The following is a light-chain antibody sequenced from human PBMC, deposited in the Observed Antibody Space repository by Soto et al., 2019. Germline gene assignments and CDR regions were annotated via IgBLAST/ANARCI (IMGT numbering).Light chain of an antibody. CDR1: SSDDGGYNY. V-gene: IGLV2-8*01. Sequence: QSVLTQPPSASGSPGQSVTISCTGTSSDDGGYNYVSWYQQHPGKVPKLMIYEVTRRPSGVPDRFSGSKSGNTASLTVSGLQAEDEADYYCSSYAGSNYYVVFGGGTKLTVL. CDR2: EVT. J-gene: IGLJ2*01. CDR3: SSYAGSNYYVV.